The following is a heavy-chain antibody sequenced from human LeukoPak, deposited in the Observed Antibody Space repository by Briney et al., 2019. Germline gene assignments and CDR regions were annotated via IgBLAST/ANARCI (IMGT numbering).Heavy chain of an antibody. D-gene: IGHD2-2*01. CDR1: GFTFSAYE. CDR3: ARRVVVPAAPYYFDY. CDR2: INSDGSST. Sequence: GGSLRLSCTVSGFTFSAYEMHWVRQAPGKGLVWVSRINSDGSSTSYADSVKGRFTISRDNTKNTLYLQMNSLRAEDTAVYYCARRVVVPAAPYYFDYWGQGTLVTVSS. J-gene: IGHJ4*02. V-gene: IGHV3-74*01.